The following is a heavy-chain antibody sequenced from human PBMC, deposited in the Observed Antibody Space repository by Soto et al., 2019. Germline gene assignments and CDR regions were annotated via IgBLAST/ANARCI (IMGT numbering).Heavy chain of an antibody. D-gene: IGHD6-19*01. Sequence: PGGSLRLSCAASGFAFSIYAMSWVRQSPGKGLEWVSAISGSGGSTYYADSVKGRFTISRENSKNTLYLQMNSLRAEDTAVYYCASTPVSGGPHFDYWGQGTRVTVFS. CDR2: ISGSGGST. CDR1: GFAFSIYA. V-gene: IGHV3-23*01. J-gene: IGHJ4*02. CDR3: ASTPVSGGPHFDY.